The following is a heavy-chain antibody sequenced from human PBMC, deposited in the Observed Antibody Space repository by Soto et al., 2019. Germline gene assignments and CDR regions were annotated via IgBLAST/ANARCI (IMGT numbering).Heavy chain of an antibody. CDR2: MNPNSGNT. Sequence: GASVKVSCKASGYTFTSYDINWVRQATGQGLEWMGWMNPNSGNTGYAQKFQGRVTMTRNTSISTAYMELSSLRSEDTAVYYCARAGSYDFWSGYYDNWFDPWGQGTLVTVSS. CDR3: ARAGSYDFWSGYYDNWFDP. CDR1: GYTFTSYD. J-gene: IGHJ5*02. V-gene: IGHV1-8*01. D-gene: IGHD3-3*01.